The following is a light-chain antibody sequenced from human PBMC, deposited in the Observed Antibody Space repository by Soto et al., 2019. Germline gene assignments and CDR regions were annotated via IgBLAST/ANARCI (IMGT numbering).Light chain of an antibody. CDR1: QSILYSSNNKNY. J-gene: IGKJ1*01. CDR3: LQYYTTPEA. CDR2: WAS. V-gene: IGKV4-1*01. Sequence: DIVMTQSPDSLAVSLGERATINCKSSQSILYSSNNKNYLAWYQQKPGQRPKLLIYWASTRESGVPDRFSGSGSGTDFTLTISSLQAEDAAVYYCLQYYTTPEAFGQGTKVGIK.